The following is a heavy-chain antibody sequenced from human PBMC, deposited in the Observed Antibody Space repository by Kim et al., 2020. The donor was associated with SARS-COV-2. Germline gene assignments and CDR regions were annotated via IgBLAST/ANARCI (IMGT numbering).Heavy chain of an antibody. CDR2: IKSKTDVATT. CDR1: GFTFSNAW. J-gene: IGHJ6*02. V-gene: IGHV3-15*01. Sequence: GGSLRISCAASGFTFSNAWMSWVRQAPGKGLEWVGRIKSKTDVATTDYAAPVKDRFTISRDDSTNTLYLQMNSLKTADTAVYYCTNDGIAAAGYYYYGMDVWGQGTTVTVSS. D-gene: IGHD6-13*01. CDR3: TNDGIAAAGYYYYGMDV.